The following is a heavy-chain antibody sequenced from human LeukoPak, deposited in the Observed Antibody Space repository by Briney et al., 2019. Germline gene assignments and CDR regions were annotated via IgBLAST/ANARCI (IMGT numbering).Heavy chain of an antibody. D-gene: IGHD5-24*01. CDR2: ISGSGGST. CDR1: GFTFSSYA. CDR3: ARDGTPARWLQSVDYFDY. Sequence: GGSLRLSCAASGFTFSSYAMSWVRQAPGKGLEWVSAISGSGGSTYYADSVKGRFTISRDNSKNTLYLQMNSLRAEDTAVYYCARDGTPARWLQSVDYFDYWGQGTLVTVSS. J-gene: IGHJ4*02. V-gene: IGHV3-23*01.